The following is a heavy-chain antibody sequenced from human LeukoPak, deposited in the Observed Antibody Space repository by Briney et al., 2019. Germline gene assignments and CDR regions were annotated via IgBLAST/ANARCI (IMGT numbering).Heavy chain of an antibody. CDR1: GFTFNSHW. V-gene: IGHV3-74*01. J-gene: IGHJ4*02. CDR2: ISPDGSDT. D-gene: IGHD3-9*01. Sequence: GGSLRLSCATSGFTFNSHWMHWVRQAPGKGLVWVTRISPDGSDTYYADSVKGRFTISRDNAENTLYLQMSSLRAEDTAMYYCTRGLAGFYGFFDFWGQGALVTVSS. CDR3: TRGLAGFYGFFDF.